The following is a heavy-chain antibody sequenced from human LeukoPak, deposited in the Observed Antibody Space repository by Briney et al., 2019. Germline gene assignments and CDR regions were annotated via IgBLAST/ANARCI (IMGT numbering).Heavy chain of an antibody. CDR3: ANAGGDSRPHDY. Sequence: GRSLRLSCAASGFTFSTYAMSWVAQAPGPGPEWFSAISGSGISTSFADAVKGRFTTSRDNSKNTLSLPMNSLRAEDTAVYYCANAGGDSRPHDYWGQGTLVTVSS. D-gene: IGHD2-21*02. J-gene: IGHJ4*02. V-gene: IGHV3-23*01. CDR1: GFTFSTYA. CDR2: ISGSGIST.